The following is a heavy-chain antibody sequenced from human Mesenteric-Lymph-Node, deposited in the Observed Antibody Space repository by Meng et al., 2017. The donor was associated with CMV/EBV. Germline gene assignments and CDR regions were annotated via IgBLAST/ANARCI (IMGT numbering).Heavy chain of an antibody. Sequence: LSLTCTVSGGSISSYYWSWIRQAPGKGLEWVSIISGSGTSAYYIDSVKGRFTISRDNSKNIVYLEMNSLKTEDTAVYYCATEGFSSWGQGMLVTVSS. CDR3: ATEGFSS. J-gene: IGHJ5*02. CDR1: GGSISSYY. V-gene: IGHV3-23*01. D-gene: IGHD2-15*01. CDR2: ISGSGTSA.